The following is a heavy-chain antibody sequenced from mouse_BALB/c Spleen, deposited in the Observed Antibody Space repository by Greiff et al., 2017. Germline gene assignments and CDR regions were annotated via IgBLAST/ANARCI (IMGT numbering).Heavy chain of an antibody. CDR1: GFNIKDTY. CDR3: APDDGYYFDY. D-gene: IGHD2-12*01. V-gene: IGHV14-3*02. Sequence: DVQLQESGAELVKPGASVKLSCTASGFNIKDTYMHWVKQRPEQGLEWIGRIDPANGNTKYDPKFQGKATITADTSSNTAYLQLSSLTSEDTAVYYSAPDDGYYFDYWGQGTTLTVST. CDR2: IDPANGNT. J-gene: IGHJ2*01.